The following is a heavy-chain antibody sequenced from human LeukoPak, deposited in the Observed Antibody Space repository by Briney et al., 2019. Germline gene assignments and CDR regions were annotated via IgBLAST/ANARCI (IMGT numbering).Heavy chain of an antibody. CDR1: GFTFSSYA. J-gene: IGHJ4*02. CDR3: AKGGITMIVVVIQYYFDY. D-gene: IGHD3-22*01. CDR2: ISGSGGST. Sequence: GGSLRLSCAASGFTFSSYAMSWVRQAPGKGLEWVSTISGSGGSTYYADSVKGRFTISRDNTNNTLYLQMNSLRAEHTAVYYCAKGGITMIVVVIQYYFDYWGQGTLVTASS. V-gene: IGHV3-23*01.